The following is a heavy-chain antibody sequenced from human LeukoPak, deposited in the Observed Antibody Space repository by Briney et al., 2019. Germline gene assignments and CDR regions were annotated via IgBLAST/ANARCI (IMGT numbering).Heavy chain of an antibody. CDR3: ARDPGIVVVPAATQSDY. CDR2: ISSSSSYI. Sequence: GGSLRLSCAASGFTFSSYSMNWARQAPGKGLEWVSSISSSSSYIYYADSVKGRFTISRDNAKNSLYLQMNSLRAEDTAVYYCARDPGIVVVPAATQSDYWGQGTLVTVSS. V-gene: IGHV3-21*04. J-gene: IGHJ4*02. CDR1: GFTFSSYS. D-gene: IGHD2-2*01.